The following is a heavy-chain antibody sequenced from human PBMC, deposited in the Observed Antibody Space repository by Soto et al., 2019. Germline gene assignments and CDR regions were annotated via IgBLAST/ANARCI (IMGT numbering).Heavy chain of an antibody. D-gene: IGHD3-10*01. CDR3: ARGQGGSGSYYKTYYYYMDV. CDR1: GGSFSGYY. CDR2: INHSGST. Sequence: SETLSLTCAVYGGSFSGYYWSWIRQPPGKGLEWIGEINHSGSTNYNLSLKSRVTISVDTSKNQFSLKLSSVTAADTAVYYCARGQGGSGSYYKTYYYYMDVWGKGTTVTVSS. V-gene: IGHV4-34*01. J-gene: IGHJ6*03.